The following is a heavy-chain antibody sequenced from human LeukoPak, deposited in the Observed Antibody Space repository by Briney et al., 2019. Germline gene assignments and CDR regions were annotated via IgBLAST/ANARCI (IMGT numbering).Heavy chain of an antibody. CDR2: IYYTGRA. D-gene: IGHD3-10*01. Sequence: SETLSLTCTVSSDSISNYYWSWIRQPPGKGLEWIGYIYYTGRANYNPSLKSRVTMSVDTSKNQLSLKLSSVTAADTAVYYCARDIGSGPVDVWGQGATVTVSS. J-gene: IGHJ6*02. V-gene: IGHV4-59*01. CDR1: SDSISNYY. CDR3: ARDIGSGPVDV.